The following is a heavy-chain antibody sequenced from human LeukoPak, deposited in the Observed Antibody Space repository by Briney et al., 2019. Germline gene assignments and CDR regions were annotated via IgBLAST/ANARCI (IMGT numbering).Heavy chain of an antibody. D-gene: IGHD3-22*01. J-gene: IGHJ6*03. CDR2: IHHSGST. CDR3: ARDMYYDSSGYSINYYSMDV. Sequence: SETLSLTCTISGGSISSGDYHWSWIRQPPGKGLEWIGYIHHSGSTYYNPSLKSRVIILVDTSNNQFSLKLSSVTAADTAVYYCARDMYYDSSGYSINYYSMDVWGKGTTVTVSS. V-gene: IGHV4-30-4*08. CDR1: GGSISSGDYH.